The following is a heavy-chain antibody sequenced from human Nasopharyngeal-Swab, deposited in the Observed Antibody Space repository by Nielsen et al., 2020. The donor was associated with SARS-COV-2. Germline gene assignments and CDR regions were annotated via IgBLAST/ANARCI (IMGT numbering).Heavy chain of an antibody. D-gene: IGHD6-6*01. CDR2: ISYDGSNK. Sequence: LKISCAASGFTFSSYAMHWVRQAPGKGLEWVAVISYDGSNKYYADSVKGRFTISRDNSKNTLYLQMNSLRAEDTAVYYCARAPSPPYSSSYYYYGMDVWGKGTTVTVSS. CDR1: GFTFSSYA. J-gene: IGHJ6*04. CDR3: ARAPSPPYSSSYYYYGMDV. V-gene: IGHV3-30*04.